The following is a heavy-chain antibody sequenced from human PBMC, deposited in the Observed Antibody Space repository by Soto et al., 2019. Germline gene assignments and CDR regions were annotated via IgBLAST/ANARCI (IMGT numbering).Heavy chain of an antibody. CDR1: GFTFSSYA. Sequence: TGGSLRLSCAASGFTFSSYAMSWVRQAPGKGLEWVSAISGSGGSTYYADSVKGRFTISRDNSKNTLYLQMNSLRAEDTAVYYCAREQVNYGDYVTDYYYMDVWGKGTTVTVSS. D-gene: IGHD4-17*01. CDR3: AREQVNYGDYVTDYYYMDV. V-gene: IGHV3-23*01. CDR2: ISGSGGST. J-gene: IGHJ6*03.